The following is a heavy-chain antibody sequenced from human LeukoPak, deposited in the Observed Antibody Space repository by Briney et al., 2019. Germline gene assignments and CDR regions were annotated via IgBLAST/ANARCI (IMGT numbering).Heavy chain of an antibody. CDR1: GGSISSYY. Sequence: SETLSLTCTVSGGSISSYYWSWIRQPPGKGLEWIGYIYYSGSTNYNPSLKSRVTISVDTSKNQFSLKLSSVTAADTAVYYCARANSIAAAGDYWGQGTLVTVSS. D-gene: IGHD6-13*01. CDR2: IYYSGST. V-gene: IGHV4-59*01. J-gene: IGHJ4*02. CDR3: ARANSIAAAGDY.